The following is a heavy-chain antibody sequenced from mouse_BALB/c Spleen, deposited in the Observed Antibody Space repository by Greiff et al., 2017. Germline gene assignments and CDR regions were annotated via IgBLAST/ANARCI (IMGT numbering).Heavy chain of an antibody. CDR2: ISSGGST. D-gene: IGHD2-10*01. V-gene: IGHV5-6-5*01. Sequence: EVQRVESGGGLVKPGGSLKLSCAASGFTFSSYAMSWVRQTPEKRLEWVASISSGGSTYYPDSVKGRFTISRDNARNILYLQMSSLRSEDTAMYYCVRSYYNYAMDYWGQGTSVTVSS. CDR3: VRSYYNYAMDY. J-gene: IGHJ4*01. CDR1: GFTFSSYA.